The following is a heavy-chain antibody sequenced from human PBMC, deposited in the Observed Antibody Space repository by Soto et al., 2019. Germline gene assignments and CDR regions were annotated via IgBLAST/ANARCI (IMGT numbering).Heavy chain of an antibody. Sequence: TLSLTCTVSGGSISSGGYYWSWIRQHPGKGLEWIGYIYYSGSTYYNPSLKSRVTISVDTSKNQFSLKLSSVTAADTAGYYCASSHDILTGYYDYWGQGTLVTVSS. J-gene: IGHJ4*02. CDR2: IYYSGST. V-gene: IGHV4-31*03. CDR1: GGSISSGGYY. D-gene: IGHD3-9*01. CDR3: ASSHDILTGYYDY.